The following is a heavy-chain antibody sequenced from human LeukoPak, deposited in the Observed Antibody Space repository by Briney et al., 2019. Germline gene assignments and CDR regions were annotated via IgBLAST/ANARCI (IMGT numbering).Heavy chain of an antibody. CDR1: GYTFTGYY. CDR2: INPNSGGT. CDR3: ASPYYDSSGNGRYYYYGMDV. D-gene: IGHD3-22*01. Sequence: ASVKVSCKASGYTFTGYYMHWVRQAPGQGLEWMGWINPNSGGTNYAQKFQGRVTMTRDTSISTAYMELSRLRSDDTAVYYCASPYYDSSGNGRYYYYGMDVWGQGTTVTVSS. J-gene: IGHJ6*02. V-gene: IGHV1-2*02.